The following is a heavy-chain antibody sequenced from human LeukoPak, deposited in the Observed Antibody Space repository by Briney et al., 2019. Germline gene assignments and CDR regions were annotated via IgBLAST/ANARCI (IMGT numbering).Heavy chain of an antibody. J-gene: IGHJ6*02. CDR3: ARTYYYDSADFRTLYGMDV. D-gene: IGHD3-22*01. Sequence: SVKVSCKASGGTFSSYAISWVRQAPGQGLEWMGGIIPIFGTANYAQKFQGRVTITADESTSTAYMELSSLRSEDTAVYYCARTYYYDSADFRTLYGMDVWGQGTTVTVSS. CDR2: IIPIFGTA. V-gene: IGHV1-69*13. CDR1: GGTFSSYA.